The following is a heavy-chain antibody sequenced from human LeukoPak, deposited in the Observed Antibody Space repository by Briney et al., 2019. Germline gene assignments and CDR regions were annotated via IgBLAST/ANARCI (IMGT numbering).Heavy chain of an antibody. Sequence: GGSLRLSCAASGFTFSSYAMHWVRQAPGKGLEWVAVISYDGSNKYYADSVKGRFTISRDNSKNTLYLQMNSLRAEDTAVYYCARPPYYYYDSSGYPDYWGQGTLVTVSS. D-gene: IGHD3-22*01. V-gene: IGHV3-30-3*01. CDR2: ISYDGSNK. CDR1: GFTFSSYA. J-gene: IGHJ4*02. CDR3: ARPPYYYYDSSGYPDY.